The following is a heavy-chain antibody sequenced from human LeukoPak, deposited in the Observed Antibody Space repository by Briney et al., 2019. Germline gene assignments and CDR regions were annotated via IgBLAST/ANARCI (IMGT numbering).Heavy chain of an antibody. CDR1: KFTFSTSA. V-gene: IGHV3-74*01. D-gene: IGHD6-13*01. Sequence: GGSLRLSCAASKFTFSTSAMSWVRQAPGKGLEWVSRINGDGSSTYYADSVKGRFTISRDNAKNMLYLQMNSLRAEDTGVYYCARGWVAAAGTIYWGQGTLVTVSS. CDR2: INGDGSST. J-gene: IGHJ4*02. CDR3: ARGWVAAAGTIY.